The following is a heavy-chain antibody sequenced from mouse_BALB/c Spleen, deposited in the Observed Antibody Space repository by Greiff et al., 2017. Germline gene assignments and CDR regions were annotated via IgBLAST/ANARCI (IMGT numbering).Heavy chain of an antibody. Sequence: EVKLVESGGGLVQPGGSRKLSCAASGFTFSSFGMHWVRQAPEKGLEWVAYISSGSSTIYYADTVKGRFTISRDNPKNTLFLQMTSLRSEDTAMYYCARLGAYYDYDGFAYWGQGTLVTVPA. CDR3: ARLGAYYDYDGFAY. CDR2: ISSGSSTI. CDR1: GFTFSSFG. J-gene: IGHJ3*01. D-gene: IGHD2-4*01. V-gene: IGHV5-17*02.